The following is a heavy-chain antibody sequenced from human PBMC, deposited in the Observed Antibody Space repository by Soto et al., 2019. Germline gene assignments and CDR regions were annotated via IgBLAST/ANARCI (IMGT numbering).Heavy chain of an antibody. CDR1: SGSISRYY. J-gene: IGHJ3*02. V-gene: IGHV4-59*08. D-gene: IGHD1-1*01. Sequence: SETLSLTCTVSSGSISRYYWTWIRQPPEKRLEWIGYISYSGSTNYNPSLKSRVTISADTSKNQFSLKLSSVTAADTAVYYCASRVRIDAFDIWGQGTMVTVSS. CDR3: ASRVRIDAFDI. CDR2: ISYSGST.